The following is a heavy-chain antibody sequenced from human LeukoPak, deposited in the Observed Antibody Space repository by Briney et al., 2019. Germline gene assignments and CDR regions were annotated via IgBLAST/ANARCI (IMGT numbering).Heavy chain of an antibody. Sequence: TSETLSLTCTVSGGSISSYYWSWIRQPPGKGLEWIGYIYYSGSTNYNPSLKSRVTISVDTSKNQFSLKLISVTAADTAVYYCARTLYGGKAQIDYWGQGTLVTVSS. CDR3: ARTLYGGKAQIDY. CDR2: IYYSGST. CDR1: GGSISSYY. V-gene: IGHV4-59*01. D-gene: IGHD4-23*01. J-gene: IGHJ4*02.